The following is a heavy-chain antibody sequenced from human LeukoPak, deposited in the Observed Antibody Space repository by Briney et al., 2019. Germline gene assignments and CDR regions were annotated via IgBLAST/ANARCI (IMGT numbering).Heavy chain of an antibody. CDR2: IIPIFGTA. Sequence: GASVKVSCKASGGTFSSYAISWVRQAPGQGLEWMGGIIPIFGTANYAQKFQGRVTITTDESTSTAYMELSSLRSEDTAVYYCARDRVVAATRAFDIWGQGTMVTVSS. D-gene: IGHD2-15*01. CDR3: ARDRVVAATRAFDI. V-gene: IGHV1-69*05. CDR1: GGTFSSYA. J-gene: IGHJ3*02.